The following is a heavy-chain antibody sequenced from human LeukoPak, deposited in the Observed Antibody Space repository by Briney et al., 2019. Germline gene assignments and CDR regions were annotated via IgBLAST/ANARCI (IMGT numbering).Heavy chain of an antibody. D-gene: IGHD1-26*01. Sequence: SHTLSLTCAISGDSVSRNSVAWNCITHSPSRGVECRGRSYYRPKWYTDYAVSVKSRITINPDTSKNQFSLQLNSVTPEDAVVYYCARGVYSGSYYWFDPGGQETLVTVFS. J-gene: IGHJ5*02. V-gene: IGHV6-1*01. CDR1: GDSVSRNSVA. CDR3: ARGVYSGSYYWFDP. CDR2: SYYRPKWYT.